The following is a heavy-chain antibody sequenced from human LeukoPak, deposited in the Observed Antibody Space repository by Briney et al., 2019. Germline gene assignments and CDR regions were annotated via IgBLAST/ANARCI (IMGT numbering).Heavy chain of an antibody. Sequence: GGSLRLSCAASGFTFSSYAMSWVRQAPGKGLEWVSAISGSGGSTYYADSVKGRFTISRDNSKNTLYLQMNSLRAEDTAVYYCARPGILDFWSSVPLYYFDYWGQGTLVTVSS. CDR1: GFTFSSYA. J-gene: IGHJ4*02. CDR3: ARPGILDFWSSVPLYYFDY. V-gene: IGHV3-23*01. D-gene: IGHD3-3*01. CDR2: ISGSGGST.